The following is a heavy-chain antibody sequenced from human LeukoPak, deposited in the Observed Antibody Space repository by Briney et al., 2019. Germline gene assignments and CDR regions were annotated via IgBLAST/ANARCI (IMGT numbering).Heavy chain of an antibody. D-gene: IGHD3-16*01. CDR3: TRRLDD. CDR2: IKHDESEK. V-gene: IGHV3-7*01. J-gene: IGHJ4*02. Sequence: SGGSLRLSRAASGFSFNSDWMDWVRQAPGKGLEWVANIKHDESEKNYLDSVKGRFTIPRDNAQNSLYLQMNGLRVEDTAVYYCTRRLDDWGQGTLVTVSS. CDR1: GFSFNSDW.